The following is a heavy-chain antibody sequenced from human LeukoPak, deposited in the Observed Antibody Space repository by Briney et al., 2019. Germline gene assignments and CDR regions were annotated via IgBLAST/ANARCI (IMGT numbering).Heavy chain of an antibody. V-gene: IGHV4-59*08. CDR3: ARLVVVAATDWFDP. CDR2: IYYSGST. J-gene: IGHJ5*02. D-gene: IGHD2-15*01. CDR1: GGSISSYY. Sequence: PSETLSLTCTVSGGSISSYYWSWIRQPPGKGLEWIGYIYYSGSTNYNPSLKSRVTISVDTSKNQFSLKLSSVTAAVTAVYYCARLVVVAATDWFDPWGQGTLVTVSS.